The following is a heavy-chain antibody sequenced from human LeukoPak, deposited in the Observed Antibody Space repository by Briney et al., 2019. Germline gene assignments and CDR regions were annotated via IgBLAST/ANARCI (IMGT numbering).Heavy chain of an antibody. CDR1: GGSISSSSYY. J-gene: IGHJ6*03. CDR2: IYYSGST. CDR3: ARHFTGYSSGWYGRYYYYYYYMDV. Sequence: SETLSLTCTVSGGSISSSSYYWGWIRQPPGKGLEWIGSIYYSGSTYYNPSLKSRVTISVDTSKNQFSLKLSSVTAAGTAVYYCARHFTGYSSGWYGRYYYYYYYMDVWGKGTTVTISS. V-gene: IGHV4-39*01. D-gene: IGHD6-19*01.